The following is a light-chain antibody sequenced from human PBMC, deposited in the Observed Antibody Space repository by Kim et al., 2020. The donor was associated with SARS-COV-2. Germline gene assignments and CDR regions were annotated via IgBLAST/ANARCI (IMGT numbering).Light chain of an antibody. CDR2: KAS. J-gene: IGKJ1*01. Sequence: DIQMTQSPSTLSASVGDRVTITCRASQSISSWLAWYQQKPWKAPKLLIYKASSLESGVPSRFSGSGSGTEFTLTISSLQPDDLATYYCQQYNSWTFGQGTKVDIK. V-gene: IGKV1-5*03. CDR3: QQYNSWT. CDR1: QSISSW.